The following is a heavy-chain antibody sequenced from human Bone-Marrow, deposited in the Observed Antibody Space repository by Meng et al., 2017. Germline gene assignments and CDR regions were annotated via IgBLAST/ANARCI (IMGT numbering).Heavy chain of an antibody. D-gene: IGHD6-13*01. V-gene: IGHV3-66*02. CDR2: INSGGSR. CDR1: GFIVSSYY. J-gene: IGHJ4*02. Sequence: GESLKISCVVSGFIVSSYYMSGVRQAPGKGLEWVSIINSGGSRYYADSVKGRFTITRDTSDNTPYLQMNSLRIDDTAVYHCVGTYSSSTRYFDHWGQGTLVTVSS. CDR3: VGTYSSSTRYFDH.